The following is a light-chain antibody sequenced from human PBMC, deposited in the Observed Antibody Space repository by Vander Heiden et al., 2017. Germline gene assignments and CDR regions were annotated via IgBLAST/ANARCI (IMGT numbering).Light chain of an antibody. V-gene: IGKV3-20*01. CDR3: QKGGDSTGT. CDR2: GTS. J-gene: IGKJ1*01. Sequence: EVVLTQSPGTLSLSPGERDLSCRASQSVSSSYLAWYQQKPGQAPRLLIYGTSNRATGTPDRFSGSGLGTDFTLSISRLEPEDFAVYYCQKGGDSTGTFGQGTKVEIK. CDR1: QSVSSSY.